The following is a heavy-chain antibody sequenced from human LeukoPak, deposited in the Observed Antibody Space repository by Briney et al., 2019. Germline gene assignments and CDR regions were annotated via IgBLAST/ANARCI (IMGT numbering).Heavy chain of an antibody. Sequence: PSETLSLTCTVSGGSISSSDYYWGWIRQPPGKGLEWIGTIYNSGSTYYSPPLKSRVTISVDTSKNQFSLRLSSVTATDTAVYYCASHRAIMMTFGGIIAPGGPFDYWGQGTLVTVSS. J-gene: IGHJ4*02. CDR1: GGSISSSDYY. V-gene: IGHV4-39*01. CDR2: IYNSGST. D-gene: IGHD3-16*02. CDR3: ASHRAIMMTFGGIIAPGGPFDY.